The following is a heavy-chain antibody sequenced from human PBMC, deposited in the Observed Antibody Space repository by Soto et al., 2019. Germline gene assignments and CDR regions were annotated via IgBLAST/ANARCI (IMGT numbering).Heavy chain of an antibody. V-gene: IGHV4-30-4*01. CDR1: GGSISSGDYY. J-gene: IGHJ5*02. CDR2: IYYSGST. Sequence: QVQLQESGPGLVKPSQTLSLTCTVSGGSISSGDYYWSWIRQPPGKGLEWIGYIYYSGSTYYNPSLKSRVTLSVDTSKNQSSLKLSSVTAADTAVYYCARGLAVAGTCWFDPWGQGTLVTVSS. D-gene: IGHD6-19*01. CDR3: ARGLAVAGTCWFDP.